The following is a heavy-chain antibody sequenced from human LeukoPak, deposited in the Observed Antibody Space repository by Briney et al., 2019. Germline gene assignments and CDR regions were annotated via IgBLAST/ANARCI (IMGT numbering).Heavy chain of an antibody. CDR2: ISYDGSNK. J-gene: IGHJ4*02. D-gene: IGHD3-22*01. CDR1: GFTVSNNY. CDR3: AKEVVFADSSGYYRYFDY. V-gene: IGHV3-30*18. Sequence: PGGSLRLSCAASGFTVSNNYMSWVRQAPGKGLEWVAVISYDGSNKYYADSVKGRFTISRDNSKNTLYLQMNSLRAEDTAVYYCAKEVVFADSSGYYRYFDYWGQGTLVTVSS.